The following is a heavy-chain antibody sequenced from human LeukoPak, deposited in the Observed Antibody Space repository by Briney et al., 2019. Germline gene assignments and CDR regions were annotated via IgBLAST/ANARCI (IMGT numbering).Heavy chain of an antibody. V-gene: IGHV3-23*01. CDR1: GFTFRSHA. CDR2: IYENGGTT. CDR3: AKDFRIGYSAHFDY. J-gene: IGHJ4*02. D-gene: IGHD2-21*01. Sequence: GGSLRLSCVGSGFTFRSHAMSWVRQAPEKGLEFVSGIYENGGTTYYADSVKGRFSISRDNSKNTLYLQMDSLRGEDAAVYYCAKDFRIGYSAHFDYWGQGALVTVSS.